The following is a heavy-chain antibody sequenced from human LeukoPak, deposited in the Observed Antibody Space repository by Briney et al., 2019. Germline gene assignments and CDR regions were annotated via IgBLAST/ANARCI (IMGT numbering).Heavy chain of an antibody. D-gene: IGHD3-10*01. CDR2: IYYSGST. V-gene: IGHV4-61*08. CDR3: ARLYSDYGSGSPRDY. Sequence: SQTLSLTCSISGDSISSDDYYWSWIRQPPGKGLEWIGYIYYSGSTNYNPSLKSRVTISVDTSKNQFSLKLSSVTAADTAVYYCARLYSDYGSGSPRDYWGQGTLVTVSS. CDR1: GDSISSDDYY. J-gene: IGHJ4*02.